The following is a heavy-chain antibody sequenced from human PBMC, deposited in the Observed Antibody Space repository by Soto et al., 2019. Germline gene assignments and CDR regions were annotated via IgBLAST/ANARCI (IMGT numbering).Heavy chain of an antibody. J-gene: IGHJ5*01. V-gene: IGHV4-39*01. CDR3: ARHRIVVVAGATPNWFDS. Sequence: SVTLSLTCTVASGSISSSLYYWGWIRQSPGKVLEWIGSIYYNGSAYYNPSLKIRVTISVDTSNNQCSLKVHSVTPADTAVYYCARHRIVVVAGATPNWFDSWGQGTLVTVSS. CDR1: SGSISSSLYY. CDR2: IYYNGSA. D-gene: IGHD2-15*01.